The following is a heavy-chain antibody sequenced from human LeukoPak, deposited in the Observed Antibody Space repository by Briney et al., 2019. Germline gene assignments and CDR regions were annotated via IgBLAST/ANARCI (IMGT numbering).Heavy chain of an antibody. V-gene: IGHV3-30*18. CDR1: GFTFSSYG. D-gene: IGHD5-12*01. J-gene: IGHJ5*02. CDR2: ISYDGSNK. CDR3: AKDRYSTHNWFDP. Sequence: GRSLRLSCAASGFTFSSYGMHWVRQAPGKGLEWVAIISYDGSNKYYADSVKGRFTISRDNSKNTLFLQMNSLRTEATAVYYCAKDRYSTHNWFDPWGQGTLVTVSS.